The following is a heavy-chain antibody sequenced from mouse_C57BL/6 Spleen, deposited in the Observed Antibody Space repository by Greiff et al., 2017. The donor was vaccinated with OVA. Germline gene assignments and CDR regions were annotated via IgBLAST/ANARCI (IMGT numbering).Heavy chain of an antibody. CDR3: GNIFDGYRAWFAY. D-gene: IGHD2-3*01. J-gene: IGHJ3*01. CDR1: GFSLTSYG. CDR2: VWGDGST. V-gene: IGHV2-3*01. Sequence: VKLQESGPGLVAPSQSLSITCTVSGFSLTSYGVSWVRKPPGKGLEWLGVVWGDGSTNYHSALISRLSISKDNSKSQVFLKLNSLQTDDTATYYWGNIFDGYRAWFAYWGQGTLVTVSA.